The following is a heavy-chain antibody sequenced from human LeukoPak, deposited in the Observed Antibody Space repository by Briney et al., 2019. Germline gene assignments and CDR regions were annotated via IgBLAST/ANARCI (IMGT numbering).Heavy chain of an antibody. Sequence: SETLSLTCTVSGYSISSGYYWGWIRQPPGKGLEWIGSIYHSGSTYYNPSLKSRVTISVDTSKNQFSLKLSSVTAADTAVYYCARVGVAARPVSFDYWGQGTLVTVSS. V-gene: IGHV4-38-2*02. J-gene: IGHJ4*02. D-gene: IGHD6-6*01. CDR2: IYHSGST. CDR1: GYSISSGYY. CDR3: ARVGVAARPVSFDY.